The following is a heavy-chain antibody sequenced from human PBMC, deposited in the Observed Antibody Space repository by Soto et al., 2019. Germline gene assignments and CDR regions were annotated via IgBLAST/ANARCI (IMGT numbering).Heavy chain of an antibody. CDR3: AKDDYEGDGFL. V-gene: IGHV3-48*02. Sequence: DVLLVESGGDLVQPGGSLRLSCVASEFIFSTYNMNWFRQAPGKGLEWVSYINVNSKSVYYAESVKGRFTISRDNARNSLYLQMNSLRDEDTAVYYCAKDDYEGDGFLWGQGTLVTVSS. D-gene: IGHD3-22*01. J-gene: IGHJ4*02. CDR2: INVNSKSV. CDR1: EFIFSTYN.